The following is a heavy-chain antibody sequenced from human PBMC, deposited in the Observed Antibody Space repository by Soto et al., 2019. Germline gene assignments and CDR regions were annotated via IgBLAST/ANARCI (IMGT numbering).Heavy chain of an antibody. CDR3: ARVPGLVATTMYYYYYGMDV. Sequence: GGSLRLSCAASGFTFSSYGMHWVRQAPGKGLEWVAVIWYDGSNKYYADSVKGRFTISRDNSKNTLYLQMNSLRAEDTAVYYCARVPGLVATTMYYYYYGMDVWGQGTTVTVSS. CDR1: GFTFSSYG. J-gene: IGHJ6*02. CDR2: IWYDGSNK. D-gene: IGHD5-12*01. V-gene: IGHV3-33*01.